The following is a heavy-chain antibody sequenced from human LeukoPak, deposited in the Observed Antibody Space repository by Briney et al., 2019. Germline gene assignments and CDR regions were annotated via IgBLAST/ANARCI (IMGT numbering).Heavy chain of an antibody. J-gene: IGHJ3*02. CDR1: GYTLTELS. CDR2: FDPEDGET. V-gene: IGHV1-24*01. CDR3: ATGATVTTHGAFDI. Sequence: ASVKVSCKVSGYTLTELSMHWVRQAPGKGLGWMGGFDPEDGETIYAQKFQGRVTMTEDTSTDTAYMELSSLRSEDTAVYYCATGATVTTHGAFDIWGQGTMVTVSS. D-gene: IGHD4-17*01.